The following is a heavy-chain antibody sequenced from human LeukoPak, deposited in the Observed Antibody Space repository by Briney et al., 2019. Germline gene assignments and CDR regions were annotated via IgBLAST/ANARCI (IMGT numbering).Heavy chain of an antibody. Sequence: GGSLSLSCAAWGLAFSAYWMHWVRHARGKGLEWVSRINEDATTISYADSVKGRFIISRDNSKKSLYLQMNNLRAEDTAVYYCVRDLVFVWTPGDDFDFWGQGTLVTVSS. V-gene: IGHV3-74*01. CDR3: VRDLVFVWTPGDDFDF. CDR2: INEDATTI. J-gene: IGHJ4*02. D-gene: IGHD3-16*01. CDR1: GLAFSAYW.